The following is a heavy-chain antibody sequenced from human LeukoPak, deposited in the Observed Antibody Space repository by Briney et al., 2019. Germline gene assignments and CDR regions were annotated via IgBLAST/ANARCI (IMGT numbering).Heavy chain of an antibody. CDR2: INHSGST. V-gene: IGHV4-34*01. CDR3: ARQNYGSAPLRY. J-gene: IGHJ4*02. CDR1: GGSFSGYY. Sequence: SETLSLTCAVYGGSFSGYYWSWIRQPPGKGLEWIGEINHSGSTNYNPSLMSRVTISVDTSKNQFSLKLSSVTAADTAVYFCARQNYGSAPLRYWGQGTLVTVSS. D-gene: IGHD3-10*01.